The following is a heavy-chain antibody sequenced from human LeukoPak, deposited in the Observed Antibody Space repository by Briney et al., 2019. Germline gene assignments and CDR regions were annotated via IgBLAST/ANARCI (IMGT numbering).Heavy chain of an antibody. CDR1: GYSVSSGYY. V-gene: IGHV4-38-2*02. CDR3: ARDRPGGSSLDY. J-gene: IGHJ4*02. Sequence: SETLSLTCTVSGYSVSSGYYWGWIRQPPGKGLEWIGSIYHTGSIYYNPSLKSRVTISVDTSKNQFSLKLSSVTAADTAVYYCARDRPGGSSLDYWGQGTLVTVSS. CDR2: IYHTGSI. D-gene: IGHD6-13*01.